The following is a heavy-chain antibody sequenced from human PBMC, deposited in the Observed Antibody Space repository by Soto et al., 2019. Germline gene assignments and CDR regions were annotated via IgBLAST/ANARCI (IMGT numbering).Heavy chain of an antibody. J-gene: IGHJ6*02. CDR2: INHSGST. V-gene: IGHV4-34*01. Sequence: SETLSLTCAVYCGSFSGYYWSWVRQPPGKGLEWIAEINHSGSTNYNPSLKSRVTISVDTSKNYFSLKLSFVTAADTAVYYCARALPVSRYCISIDCPRSGMDVWGQGTTVTSP. CDR1: CGSFSGYY. D-gene: IGHD2-2*01. CDR3: ARALPVSRYCISIDCPRSGMDV.